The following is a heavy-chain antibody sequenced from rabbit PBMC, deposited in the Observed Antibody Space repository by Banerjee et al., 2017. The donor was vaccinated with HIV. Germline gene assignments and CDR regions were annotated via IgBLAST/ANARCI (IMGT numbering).Heavy chain of an antibody. V-gene: IGHV1S45*01. D-gene: IGHD4-2*01. CDR3: ARDLGAASGTVDNL. CDR2: IYTGSSGTT. J-gene: IGHJ4*01. CDR1: GFSFSSSYY. Sequence: QEQLEESGGDLVKPEGSLTLTCTASGFSFSSSYYMYWVRQAPGKGLEWIARIYTGSSGTTAYASWAKGRFTISKTSSTTVTLQMTSLTVADTAMYFCARDLGAASGTVDNLWGPGTLVTVS.